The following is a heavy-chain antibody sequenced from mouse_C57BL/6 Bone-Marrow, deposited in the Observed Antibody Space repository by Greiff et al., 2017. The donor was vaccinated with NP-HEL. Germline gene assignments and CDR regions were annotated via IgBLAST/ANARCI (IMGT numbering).Heavy chain of an antibody. D-gene: IGHD2-4*01. CDR1: GYTFTSYW. Sequence: QVQLQQPGAELVRPGTSVKLSCKASGYTFTSYWMHWVKQRPGQGLEWIGVIDPSDSYTNYNQKFKGKATLTVETSSSTAYMQLSSLTSEDSAVDYCARRGLRRFDYWGQGTTLTVSS. V-gene: IGHV1-59*01. CDR3: ARRGLRRFDY. CDR2: IDPSDSYT. J-gene: IGHJ2*01.